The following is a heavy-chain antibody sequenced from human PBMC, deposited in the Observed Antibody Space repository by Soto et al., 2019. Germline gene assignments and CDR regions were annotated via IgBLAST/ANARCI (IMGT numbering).Heavy chain of an antibody. D-gene: IGHD2-21*02. Sequence: SETLSLTCTVSGGSISSYYWGWIRQPPGKGLEWIGYIYYSGSTNYNPSLKSRVTISVDTSKNQFSLKLSSVTAADTAVYYCARDGNCGGDCYSAGYFDYWGQGTLVTVSS. J-gene: IGHJ4*02. V-gene: IGHV4-59*01. CDR1: GGSISSYY. CDR2: IYYSGST. CDR3: ARDGNCGGDCYSAGYFDY.